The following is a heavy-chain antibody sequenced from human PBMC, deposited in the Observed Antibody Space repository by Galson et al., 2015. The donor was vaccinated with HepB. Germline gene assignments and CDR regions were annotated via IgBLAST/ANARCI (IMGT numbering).Heavy chain of an antibody. CDR3: ASPNSGWNEAFDY. V-gene: IGHV3-30-3*01. CDR1: GFTFSSYA. Sequence: SLRLSCAASGFTFSSYAMHWVRQAPGKGLEWVAVISYDGSNKYYADSVKGRFTISRDNSKNTLYLQMNSLRAEDTAVYYCASPNSGWNEAFDYWGQGTLVTVSS. J-gene: IGHJ4*02. D-gene: IGHD1-1*01. CDR2: ISYDGSNK.